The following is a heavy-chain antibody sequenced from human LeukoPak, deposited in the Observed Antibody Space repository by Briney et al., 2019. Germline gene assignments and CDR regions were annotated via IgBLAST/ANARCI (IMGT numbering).Heavy chain of an antibody. CDR3: ARGQAGYDFWSGYYTPYYYYYYMDV. Sequence: GASVKVSCKASGYTFTGYYMHWVRQAPGQGLEWMGWINPNSGGTNYAQKFQGRVTITRNTSISTAYMELSSLRSEDTAVYYCARGQAGYDFWSGYYTPYYYYYYMDVWGKGTTVTVSS. J-gene: IGHJ6*03. V-gene: IGHV1-2*02. CDR2: INPNSGGT. CDR1: GYTFTGYY. D-gene: IGHD3-3*01.